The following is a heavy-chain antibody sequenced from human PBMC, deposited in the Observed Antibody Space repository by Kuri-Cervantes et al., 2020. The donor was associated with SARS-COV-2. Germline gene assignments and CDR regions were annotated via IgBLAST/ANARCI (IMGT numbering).Heavy chain of an antibody. J-gene: IGHJ5*02. CDR3: ARYNSDYDFWSGYSTRWFDP. Sequence: SETLSLTCTVSGGSISSSSYYWGWIRQSPGKGLEWIGSIYYSGSTYYNPSLKSRVTISVDTSMNQFSLKLSSVTAADTAVYYCARYNSDYDFWSGYSTRWFDPWGQGTLVTVSS. CDR2: IYYSGST. V-gene: IGHV4-39*07. CDR1: GGSISSSSYY. D-gene: IGHD3-3*01.